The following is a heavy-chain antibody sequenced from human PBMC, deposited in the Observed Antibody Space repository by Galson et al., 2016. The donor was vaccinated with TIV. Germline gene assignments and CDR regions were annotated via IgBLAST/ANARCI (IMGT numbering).Heavy chain of an antibody. V-gene: IGHV1-69*13. D-gene: IGHD3-10*01. CDR2: IIPMFGTA. CDR1: GGTFSIHA. Sequence: SVKVSCKASGGTFSIHAFSWVRQAPGQGLEWMGRIIPMFGTANYAQKFQGRVTITADDSTSTSTSTAYMELSSPRSDDTAVYYCVRGPYYYGSGSEENWGQGTLVTVSS. CDR3: VRGPYYYGSGSEEN. J-gene: IGHJ4*02.